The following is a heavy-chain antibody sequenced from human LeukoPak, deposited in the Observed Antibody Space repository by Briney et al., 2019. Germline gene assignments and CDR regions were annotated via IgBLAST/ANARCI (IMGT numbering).Heavy chain of an antibody. D-gene: IGHD3-22*01. Sequence: SETLSLTCTVSGGSISSYYWSWIRQPPGKGLEWIGYIYYTGSTNYNPSLKSRVTISVDTSKNQFSLKLSSVTAADTAVYYCARAGSSGYYPYYYYYMDVWGKGTTVTISS. CDR1: GGSISSYY. CDR3: ARAGSSGYYPYYYYYMDV. CDR2: IYYTGST. V-gene: IGHV4-59*01. J-gene: IGHJ6*03.